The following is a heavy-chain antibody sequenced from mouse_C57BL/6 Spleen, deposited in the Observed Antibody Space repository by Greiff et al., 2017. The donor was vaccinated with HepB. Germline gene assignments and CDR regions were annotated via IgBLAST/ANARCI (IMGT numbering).Heavy chain of an antibody. CDR2: FYPGSGSI. CDR1: GYTFTEYT. CDR3: ARHGSLYYYGSTYWYFDV. J-gene: IGHJ1*03. Sequence: QVHVKQSGAELVKPGASVKLSCKASGYTFTEYTIHWVKQRSGQGLEWIGWFYPGSGSIKYNEKFKDKATLTADKSSSTVYMELSRLTSEDSAVYFCARHGSLYYYGSTYWYFDVWGTGTTVTVSS. V-gene: IGHV1-62-2*01. D-gene: IGHD1-1*01.